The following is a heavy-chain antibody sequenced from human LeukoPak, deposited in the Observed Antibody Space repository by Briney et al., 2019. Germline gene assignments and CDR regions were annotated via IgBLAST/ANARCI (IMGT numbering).Heavy chain of an antibody. CDR3: VRGGARRFGVGDY. CDR1: GFTFSSYG. V-gene: IGHV3-33*01. Sequence: PGRSLRLSCAASGFTFSSYGMHWVRQAPGKGLEWVAVIWYDGSNKYYADSVKGRFTISRDNSKNTLYLQMNSLRAEDTAVYYCVRGGARRFGVGDYWGQGTLVTVSS. CDR2: IWYDGSNK. J-gene: IGHJ4*02. D-gene: IGHD3-10*01.